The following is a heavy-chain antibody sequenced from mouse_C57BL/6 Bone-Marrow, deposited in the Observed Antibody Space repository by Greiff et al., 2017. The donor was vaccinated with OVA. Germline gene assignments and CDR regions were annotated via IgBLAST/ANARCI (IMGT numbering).Heavy chain of an antibody. V-gene: IGHV14-4*01. D-gene: IGHD2-1*01. CDR3: TTANGNYVGAMDY. CDR2: IDPENGDT. Sequence: VQLQQSGAELVRPGASVKLSCTASGFNIKDDYMHWVKQRPEQGLEWIGWIDPENGDTEYASKFQGKATRTADTSSNTAYLQLSSLTSEDTAVYYCTTANGNYVGAMDYWGQGTSVTVSS. CDR1: GFNIKDDY. J-gene: IGHJ4*01.